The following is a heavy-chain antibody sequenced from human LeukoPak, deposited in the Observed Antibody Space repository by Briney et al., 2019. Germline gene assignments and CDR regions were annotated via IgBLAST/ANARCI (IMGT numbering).Heavy chain of an antibody. CDR2: ISYDGSNK. Sequence: PGRSLRLSCVASGFTFSSYAMHWVRQAPGKGLEWVAVISYDGSNKYYADSVKGRFTISRDNSKNTLYLQMNSLRAEDTAVHYCARDLSLYYMDVWGKGTTVTVSS. J-gene: IGHJ6*03. CDR3: ARDLSLYYMDV. CDR1: GFTFSSYA. V-gene: IGHV3-30-3*01.